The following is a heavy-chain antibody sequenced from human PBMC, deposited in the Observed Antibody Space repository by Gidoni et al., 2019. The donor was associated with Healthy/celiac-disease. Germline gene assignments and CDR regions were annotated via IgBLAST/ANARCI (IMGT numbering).Heavy chain of an antibody. D-gene: IGHD5-18*01. J-gene: IGHJ4*02. Sequence: QVQLVESGGGVVQPGRSLRLSCAASGFTFSSYAMNWVRQAPGKGLEWVAVISYDGSNKYYADSVKGRFTISRDNSKNTLYLQMNSLRAEDTAVYYCARGYSYGYFYFDYWGQGTLVTVSS. V-gene: IGHV3-30*01. CDR2: ISYDGSNK. CDR1: GFTFSSYA. CDR3: ARGYSYGYFYFDY.